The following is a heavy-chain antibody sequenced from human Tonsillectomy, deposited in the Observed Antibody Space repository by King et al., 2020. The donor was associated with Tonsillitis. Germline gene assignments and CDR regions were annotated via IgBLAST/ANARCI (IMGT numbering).Heavy chain of an antibody. CDR2: IYYSGST. D-gene: IGHD3-10*02. Sequence: QLQESGPGLVKPSETLSLTCTVSGGSISGYYWSWIRQPPGKGLEWIGYIYYSGSTNYNPSLKSRVTISVDTSKNQFSLKLSSVTAADTAVYYCARGSVRHSYYSGMDVWGQGTTVTVSS. V-gene: IGHV4-59*01. CDR3: ARGSVRHSYYSGMDV. J-gene: IGHJ6*02. CDR1: GGSISGYY.